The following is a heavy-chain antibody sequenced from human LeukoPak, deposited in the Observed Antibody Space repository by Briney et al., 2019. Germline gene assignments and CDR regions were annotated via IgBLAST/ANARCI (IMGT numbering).Heavy chain of an antibody. D-gene: IGHD2-15*01. CDR2: INHSGST. J-gene: IGHJ5*02. Sequence: PSETLSLTCAVYGGSFSGYYWSWIRQPPGKGLEWIGEINHSGSTNYNPSLKSRVTIPVDTSKNQFSLKLSFVTAADTAVYYCARHPLVVVAATRWDWFDPWGQGTLVTVSS. CDR1: GGSFSGYY. CDR3: ARHPLVVVAATRWDWFDP. V-gene: IGHV4-34*01.